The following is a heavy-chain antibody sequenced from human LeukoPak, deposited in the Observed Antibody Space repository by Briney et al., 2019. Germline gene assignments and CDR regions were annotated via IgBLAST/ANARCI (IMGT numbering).Heavy chain of an antibody. CDR3: AELGITMIGGV. CDR1: GFTFSSYE. CDR2: ITTSGTTL. Sequence: GGSLRLSCAASGFTFSSYEMNWVRQAPGKGLEWISYITTSGTTLDYADSVKGRFTISRDNAKNSLYLQMISLRAEDTAVYYCAELGITMIGGVWGKGTTVTISS. D-gene: IGHD3-10*02. V-gene: IGHV3-48*03. J-gene: IGHJ6*04.